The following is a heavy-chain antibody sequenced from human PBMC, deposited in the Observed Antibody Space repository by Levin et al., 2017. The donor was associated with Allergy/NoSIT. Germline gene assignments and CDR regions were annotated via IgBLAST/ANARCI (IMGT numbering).Heavy chain of an antibody. J-gene: IGHJ5*02. CDR2: ISHDGSTK. CDR1: GFIFSSYV. V-gene: IGHV3-30*18. D-gene: IGHD2-2*02. CDR3: AKVRGYCSSTSCYTGNWFDP. Sequence: GESLKISCAASGFIFSSYVMHWVRQAPGKGLEWVAVISHDGSTKYYTDSVKGRFTISRDNSKNTLSLQMSGLRAEDTAVYFCAKVRGYCSSTSCYTGNWFDPWGPGTLVTVSS.